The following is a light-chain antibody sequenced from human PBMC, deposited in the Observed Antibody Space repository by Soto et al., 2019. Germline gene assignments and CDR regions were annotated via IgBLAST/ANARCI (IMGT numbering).Light chain of an antibody. CDR1: QSISSW. V-gene: IGKV1-5*03. Sequence: DLQMAPSHSTLSASVVYKVTISFRASQSISSWLAWYQQKPGKAPKLLIYKASSLESGVPSRFSGSGSGTEFTLTISSLQPDDFATYYCQKYNSYPITCGQGTRRAIK. CDR2: KAS. CDR3: QKYNSYPIT. J-gene: IGKJ5*01.